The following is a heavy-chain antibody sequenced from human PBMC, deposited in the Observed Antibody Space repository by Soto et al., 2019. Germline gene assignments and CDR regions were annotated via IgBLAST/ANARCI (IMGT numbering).Heavy chain of an antibody. CDR1: GYTHTFNTYA. CDR3: AKVKRCIVPNIGGGFDS. D-gene: IGHD5-12*01. Sequence: EVQLLESGGGLVQPGGSLRLACAGSGYTHTFNTYAMSWVRQAPGKGLEWVAGISPTGGSTYYADSVKGRFTISRDNSKDTLFLEMSSLRVEDSAVYFCAKVKRCIVPNIGGGFDSWCRRALVTVSS. CDR2: ISPTGGST. V-gene: IGHV3-23*01. J-gene: IGHJ4*02.